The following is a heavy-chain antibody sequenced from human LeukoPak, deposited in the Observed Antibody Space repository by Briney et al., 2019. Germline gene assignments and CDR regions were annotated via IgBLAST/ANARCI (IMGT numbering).Heavy chain of an antibody. CDR1: GVTFSGYS. CDR3: ARGQGYSFDY. V-gene: IGHV3-21*01. CDR2: ITATSLHI. J-gene: IGHJ4*02. D-gene: IGHD2-15*01. Sequence: GGSLRLSCAASGVTFSGYSMNWVRQAPGKGLEWVSAITATSLHIYYADSVKGRFTISRDNAKNSLYLQMNSLRVEDTALYYCARGQGYSFDYWGQGTLVTVSP.